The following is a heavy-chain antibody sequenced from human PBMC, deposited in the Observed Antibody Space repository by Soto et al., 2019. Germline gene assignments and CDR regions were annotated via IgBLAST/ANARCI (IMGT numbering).Heavy chain of an antibody. Sequence: QVQLRQWGAGLLKPSETLSLRCAVYGGSLSDYSWSWIRQSPEKGLEWIGEINHGGNTKYNPSLKSRVTISVDTVKNQVSLILTSATAADTAVYRCARGGGNSGYFFDYWGRGTLVTVSS. CDR3: ARGGGNSGYFFDY. CDR2: INHGGNT. J-gene: IGHJ4*02. CDR1: GGSLSDYS. V-gene: IGHV4-34*02. D-gene: IGHD5-12*01.